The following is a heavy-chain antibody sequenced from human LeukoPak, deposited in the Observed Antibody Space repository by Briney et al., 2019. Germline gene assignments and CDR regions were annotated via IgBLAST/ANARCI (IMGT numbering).Heavy chain of an antibody. CDR1: GYTFTSYG. Sequence: ASVKVSCKASGYTFTSYGISWVRQAPGQGLEWMGWISAYNGNTNYAQKLQDRVTMTTDTSTSTAYMELRSLRSDDTAVYYCARAEVRGSIAAAVPFDYWGQGTLVTVSS. J-gene: IGHJ4*02. D-gene: IGHD6-13*01. CDR2: ISAYNGNT. V-gene: IGHV1-18*01. CDR3: ARAEVRGSIAAAVPFDY.